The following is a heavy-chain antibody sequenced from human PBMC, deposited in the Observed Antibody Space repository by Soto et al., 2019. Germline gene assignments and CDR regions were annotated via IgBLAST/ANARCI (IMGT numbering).Heavy chain of an antibody. Sequence: GGSLRLSCAASGFTFSSYAMSWVRQAPGKGLEWVSPISGSGGSTYYADSVKGRFTISRDNSKNTLYLQMNSLRAEDTAVYYCAKEFLLWFRESCADYWGQGTLVTVSS. CDR2: ISGSGGST. CDR1: GFTFSSYA. CDR3: AKEFLLWFRESCADY. J-gene: IGHJ4*02. D-gene: IGHD3-10*01. V-gene: IGHV3-23*01.